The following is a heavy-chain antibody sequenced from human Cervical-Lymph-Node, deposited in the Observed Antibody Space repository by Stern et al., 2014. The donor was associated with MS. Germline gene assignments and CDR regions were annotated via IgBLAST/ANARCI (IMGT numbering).Heavy chain of an antibody. V-gene: IGHV1-18*01. J-gene: IGHJ4*02. Sequence: QVQLVQSGAEVKKPGASVKVSCKASGYTFTSYGISWVRQAPGQGLEWMGWISAYNGNTNYAQKLQGRVTMTTDTSTSTAYMELRSLRSDDTAVYYCARDRGIRYFDWSVAPPNTAPSTDYWGQGTLVTVSS. CDR2: ISAYNGNT. D-gene: IGHD3-9*01. CDR1: GYTFTSYG. CDR3: ARDRGIRYFDWSVAPPNTAPSTDY.